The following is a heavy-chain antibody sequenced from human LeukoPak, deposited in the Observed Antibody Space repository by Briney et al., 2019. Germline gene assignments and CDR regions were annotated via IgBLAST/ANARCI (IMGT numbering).Heavy chain of an antibody. CDR2: IYDDGST. Sequence: ASETLSLTCTVSGGSIINGDYYWSWIRQPPGKGLEWIGYIYDDGSTYYNPSLKSRVTISIDTSKNQFSLNLRSVTAAGTAVYYCARLTESGEVFDSWGQGTLVTVSS. J-gene: IGHJ4*02. CDR1: GGSIINGDYY. V-gene: IGHV4-30-4*01. CDR3: ARLTESGEVFDS. D-gene: IGHD2-15*01.